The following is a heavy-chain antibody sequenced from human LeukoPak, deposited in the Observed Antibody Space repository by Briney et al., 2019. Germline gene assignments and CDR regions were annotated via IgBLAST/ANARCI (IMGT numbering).Heavy chain of an antibody. CDR2: IIPIFGTG. J-gene: IGHJ4*02. CDR1: GGTFSTYA. CDR3: ARGLGDSSGYYCSDY. V-gene: IGHV1-69*13. D-gene: IGHD3-22*01. Sequence: ASVKVSCKTSGGTFSTYAISWVRQAPGQGLEWMGGIIPIFGTGNYAQKFQDRVTITADESTSTAYMELSSLRSEDTAVYYCARGLGDSSGYYCSDYWGQGTLVTVSS.